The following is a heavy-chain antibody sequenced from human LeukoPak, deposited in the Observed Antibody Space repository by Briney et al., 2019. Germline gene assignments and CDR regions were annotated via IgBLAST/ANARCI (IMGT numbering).Heavy chain of an antibody. CDR2: IYTGGGT. CDR1: GITVSSNY. V-gene: IGHV3-66*01. CDR3: ARAAVAGTPGDY. J-gene: IGHJ4*02. Sequence: GGSLRLSCAASGITVSSNYMSWVRQAPGKGLEWVSIIYTGGGTHYADSVKGRFTISRDNSKNTLYLQMNSLRAEDTAVYYRARAAVAGTPGDYWGQGTLVTVSS. D-gene: IGHD6-19*01.